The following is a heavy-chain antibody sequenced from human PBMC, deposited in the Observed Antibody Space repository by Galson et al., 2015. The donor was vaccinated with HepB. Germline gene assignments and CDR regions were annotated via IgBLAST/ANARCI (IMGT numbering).Heavy chain of an antibody. D-gene: IGHD3-22*01. CDR2: IFHSGST. CDR1: GGSISSYY. J-gene: IGHJ4*02. V-gene: IGHV4-59*01. Sequence: TLSLTCTVSGGSISSYYWSWIRQPPGKGLEWIGYIFHSGSTNYNPSLKSRVTISVDTSKNQFSLKPSSVTAADTAVYYCARGNYYDSSGYYPQWGQGTLVTVSS. CDR3: ARGNYYDSSGYYPQ.